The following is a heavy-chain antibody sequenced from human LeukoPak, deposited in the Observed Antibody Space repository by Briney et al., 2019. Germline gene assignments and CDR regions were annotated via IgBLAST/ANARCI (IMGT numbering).Heavy chain of an antibody. D-gene: IGHD3-22*01. V-gene: IGHV1-2*02. CDR1: GYTFTGYY. Sequence: ASVKVSCKASGYTFTGYYMHWVRQAPGQGLEWMGWINPNSGGTNYAQKFQGRVTMTRDTSISTAYMELSRLRSDDTAVYYCARVIPVVVVPXQXAFDIWGQGTMVTV. CDR2: INPNSGGT. CDR3: ARVIPVVVVPXQXAFDI. J-gene: IGHJ3*02.